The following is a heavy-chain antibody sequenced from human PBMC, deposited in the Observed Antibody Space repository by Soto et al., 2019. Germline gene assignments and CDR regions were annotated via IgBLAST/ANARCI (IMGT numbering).Heavy chain of an antibody. CDR3: TQGGYYYDSSFYLTVDYLYYVIDV. Sequence: GGSLRLSCTASGVTFGDSAMSWFRQAPGKGLEWVGFIRSKAYGGTTEYAASVKGRFTISRDDSKSIAYLQLNSLKTEDTAVYYCTQGGYYYDSSFYLTVDYLYYVIDVWGQGSSVTGSS. J-gene: IGHJ6*02. D-gene: IGHD3-22*01. CDR2: IRSKAYGGTT. V-gene: IGHV3-49*03. CDR1: GVTFGDSA.